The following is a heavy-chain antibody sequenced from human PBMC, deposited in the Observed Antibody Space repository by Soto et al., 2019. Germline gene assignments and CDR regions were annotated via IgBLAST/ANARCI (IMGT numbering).Heavy chain of an antibody. CDR3: SKDAARDYYSNGIYV. Sequence: GGSLRLSCAASGFTFSSYGMHWVRQAPGKGLEWVAVISYDGSNKYYADSVKGRFTISRDNSKNTLYLQMNSLRAEDTAVYYCSKDAARDYYSNGIYVLAQRTTVTVS. CDR2: ISYDGSNK. CDR1: GFTFSSYG. D-gene: IGHD6-6*01. J-gene: IGHJ6*02. V-gene: IGHV3-30*18.